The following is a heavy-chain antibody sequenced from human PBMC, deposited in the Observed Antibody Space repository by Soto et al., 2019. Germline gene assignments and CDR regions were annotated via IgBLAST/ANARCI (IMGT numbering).Heavy chain of an antibody. CDR1: GYTFTSYY. Sequence: GASVKVSCKASGYTFTSYYMHWVRQAPGQGLEWMGIINPSGGSTSYAQKFQGRVTMTRDTSTSTVYMELSSLRSEDTAVYYCARAYCSSTSCYYYYMDVWGKGTTVTVS. CDR3: ARAYCSSTSCYYYYMDV. CDR2: INPSGGST. V-gene: IGHV1-46*03. D-gene: IGHD2-2*01. J-gene: IGHJ6*03.